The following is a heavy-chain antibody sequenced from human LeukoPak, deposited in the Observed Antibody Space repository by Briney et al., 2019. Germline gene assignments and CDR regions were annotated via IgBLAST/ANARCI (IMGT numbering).Heavy chain of an antibody. CDR2: INHSGST. CDR1: GGSFSGYY. V-gene: IGHV4-34*01. CDR3: ARGRFLEWFRDDAFDI. D-gene: IGHD3-3*01. J-gene: IGHJ3*02. Sequence: SETLSLTCAVYGGSFSGYYWSWIRQPPGKGLEWIGEINHSGSTNYNPSLKSRVTISVDTSKNQFSLKLSSVTAADTAVYYCARGRFLEWFRDDAFDIWGQGTMVTVSS.